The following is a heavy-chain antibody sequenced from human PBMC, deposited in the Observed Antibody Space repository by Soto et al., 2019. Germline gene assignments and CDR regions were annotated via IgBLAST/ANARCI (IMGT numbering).Heavy chain of an antibody. J-gene: IGHJ3*02. CDR2: IDWGDDK. CDR3: ARMYLARFYDSSGYYDPDAFDI. D-gene: IGHD3-22*01. V-gene: IGHV2-70*04. CDR1: GFPLSASGMR. Sequence: SGPTLVNPTQTLTLTCAFSGFPLSASGMRVSWIRQPPGKALEWLARIDWGDDKFYSTPLKTRLTISKDTSKNQVVLTMTNMDPVDTATYFFARMYLARFYDSSGYYDPDAFDIWGQGTMVTVSS.